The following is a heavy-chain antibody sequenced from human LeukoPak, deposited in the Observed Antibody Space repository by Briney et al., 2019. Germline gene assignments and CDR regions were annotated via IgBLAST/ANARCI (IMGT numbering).Heavy chain of an antibody. J-gene: IGHJ4*02. Sequence: GGSLRLSCAASGFTFSSYGMHWVRQAPGRGLEGVAIVWYDGSKKYYSDSVKGRFTISRDNSQNTLYLQMNSLRAEDTAVYYCARGGSYYDYWGREPWSPSPQ. D-gene: IGHD3-16*01. V-gene: IGHV3-33*01. CDR2: VWYDGSKK. CDR1: GFTFSSYG. CDR3: ARGGSYYDY.